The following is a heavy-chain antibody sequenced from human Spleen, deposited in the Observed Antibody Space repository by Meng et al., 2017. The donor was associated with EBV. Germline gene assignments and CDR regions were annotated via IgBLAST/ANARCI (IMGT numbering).Heavy chain of an antibody. CDR2: INEYGSIT. D-gene: IGHD1-14*01. V-gene: IGHV3-74*01. CDR3: SRDLAGSDDS. CDR1: EFSYSRYW. Sequence: VESGGALVQPGGSLRVYCEVSEFSYSRYWMHWVRQVPGEGLVWVSRINEYGSITNYADSVKGRFTISRDNAKNTLYLQMNSLRAEDTGLYFCSRDLAGSDDSWGQGTLVTVSS. J-gene: IGHJ5*01.